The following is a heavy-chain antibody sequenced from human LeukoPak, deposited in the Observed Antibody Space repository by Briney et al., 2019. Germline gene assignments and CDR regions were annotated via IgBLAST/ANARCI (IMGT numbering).Heavy chain of an antibody. CDR3: ARARAGVVTAVRYWFDP. CDR1: GGSISSSSYY. J-gene: IGHJ5*02. Sequence: TSETLPLTCTVSGGSISSSSYYWGWIRQPPGKGLEWIGSIYYSGSTYYNPSLKSRVTISVDTSKNQFSLKLNSVTAADTAVYYCARARAGVVTAVRYWFDPWGQGTLVTVSS. V-gene: IGHV4-39*07. D-gene: IGHD2-21*02. CDR2: IYYSGST.